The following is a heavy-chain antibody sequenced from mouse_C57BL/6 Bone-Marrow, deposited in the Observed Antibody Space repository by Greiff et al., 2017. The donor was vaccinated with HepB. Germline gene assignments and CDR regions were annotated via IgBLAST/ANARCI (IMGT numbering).Heavy chain of an antibody. CDR1: GFNITDDY. Sequence: EVQLQQSGAELVRPGASVKLSCTASGFNITDDYMHWVKQRPEQGLEWIGWIDPENGDTEYDQKFQGKATITADTSSNTAYLQLSSLTSEDTAVYYCTTRGNGYSWFAYWGRGTVIPVSA. CDR2: IDPENGDT. D-gene: IGHD2-14*01. V-gene: IGHV14-4*01. J-gene: IGHJ3*01. CDR3: TTRGNGYSWFAY.